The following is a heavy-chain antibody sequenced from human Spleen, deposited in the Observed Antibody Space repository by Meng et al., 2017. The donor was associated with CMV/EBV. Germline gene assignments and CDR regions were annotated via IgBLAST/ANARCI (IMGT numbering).Heavy chain of an antibody. V-gene: IGHV3-74*01. D-gene: IGHD3/OR15-3a*01. CDR1: GFTFSSYW. Sequence: GESLKISCAASGFTFSSYWMHWVRQAPGKGLVWVSRINSDGTSTSYADSVKGRFTISRDNAKNTLYLQMNSLRAEDTAVYYCAREWTSFDYWGQGTLVTSPQ. CDR2: INSDGTST. CDR3: AREWTSFDY. J-gene: IGHJ4*02.